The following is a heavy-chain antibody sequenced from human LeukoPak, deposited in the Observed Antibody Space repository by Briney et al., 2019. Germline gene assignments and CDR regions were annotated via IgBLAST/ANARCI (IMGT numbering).Heavy chain of an antibody. V-gene: IGHV4-34*01. D-gene: IGHD3-3*02. J-gene: IGHJ4*02. CDR1: GGSFSGYY. CDR2: INHSGST. Sequence: PSETLSLTCAVYGGSFSGYYWSWIRQPPGKGLEWIGEINHSGSTNYNPSLKSRVTISVDTSKNQFSLKLSSVTAADTAVYYCARRELFWSGHDYWGQGTLVTVSS. CDR3: ARRELFWSGHDY.